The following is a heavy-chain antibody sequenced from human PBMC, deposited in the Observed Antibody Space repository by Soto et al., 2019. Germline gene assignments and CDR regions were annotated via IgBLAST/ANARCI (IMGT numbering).Heavy chain of an antibody. CDR3: ARQLSHICDS. D-gene: IGHD3-3*02. Sequence: ESLKISFKGFGYKCGSAWIGWVRQMPGKGLEWMGIIKPGTSDIRYSPSCRGHVTISADEAVSTAYLQWSSLKASDTAMYYCARQLSHICDSWGQGTLVTVSS. CDR2: IKPGTSDI. CDR1: GYKCGSAW. J-gene: IGHJ4*02. V-gene: IGHV5-51*01.